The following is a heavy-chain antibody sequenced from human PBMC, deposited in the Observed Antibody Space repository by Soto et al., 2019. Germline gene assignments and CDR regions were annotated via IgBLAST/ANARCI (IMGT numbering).Heavy chain of an antibody. CDR2: IYPGDSDT. Sequence: GESLTISCKGSGYSFTSYWIGWVRQMPGKGLEWMGIIYPGDSDTRYSPSFQGQVTISADKSISTAYLQWSSLKASDTAMYYCARSSSYGFSYNWFDPWGQGTLVTVSS. CDR3: ARSSSYGFSYNWFDP. CDR1: GYSFTSYW. J-gene: IGHJ5*02. D-gene: IGHD4-17*01. V-gene: IGHV5-51*01.